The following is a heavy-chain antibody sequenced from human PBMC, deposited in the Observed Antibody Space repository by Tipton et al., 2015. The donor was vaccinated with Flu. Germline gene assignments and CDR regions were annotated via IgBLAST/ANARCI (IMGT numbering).Heavy chain of an antibody. Sequence: SLRLSCTVSSFTFSDNWMDWVRQAPGKGLEWVANINQGGSQRYYVDSVKGRFTISRDNAKRSPYLQLDSLRAEDTGVYYCSISLNSWGQGTLVTVSS. V-gene: IGHV3-7*01. CDR3: SISLNS. J-gene: IGHJ5*02. CDR2: INQGGSQR. CDR1: SFTFSDNW.